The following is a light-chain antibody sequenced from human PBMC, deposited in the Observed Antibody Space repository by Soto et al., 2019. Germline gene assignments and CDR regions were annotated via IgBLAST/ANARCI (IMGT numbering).Light chain of an antibody. V-gene: IGKV1-39*01. J-gene: IGKJ4*01. CDR1: QTISAY. Sequence: DIQMTQSPPSLSASVGDRVNITCRASQTISAYLNWYQQKPGKVPNLLIYGVSTLRSGAPSRFGGSGSGTDFTLTISNLQPEDSATYYCQQSYSTPRLTFGGGTRVEIK. CDR2: GVS. CDR3: QQSYSTPRLT.